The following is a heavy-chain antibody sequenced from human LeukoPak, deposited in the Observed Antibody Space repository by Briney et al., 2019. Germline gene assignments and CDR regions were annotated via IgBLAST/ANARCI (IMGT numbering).Heavy chain of an antibody. CDR1: GGSFSGYY. D-gene: IGHD3-10*01. Sequence: SETLSLTCAVYGGSFSGYYWSWIRQPPGEGLEWIGEINHSGSTNYNPSLKSRVTISVDTSKNQFSLKLSSVTAADTAVYYCARLRMVRGVNHGMDVWGKGTTVTVSS. CDR3: ARLRMVRGVNHGMDV. J-gene: IGHJ6*04. CDR2: INHSGST. V-gene: IGHV4-34*01.